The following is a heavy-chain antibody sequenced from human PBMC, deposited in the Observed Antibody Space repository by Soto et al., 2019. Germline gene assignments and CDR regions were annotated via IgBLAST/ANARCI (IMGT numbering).Heavy chain of an antibody. Sequence: GGSLRLSCAASGFTFSSYGMHWVRQAPGKGLEWVAVIWYDGSNKYYADSVKGRFTISRDNSKNTLYLQMNSLRAEDTAVYYCAREGEMATLSLALDYWGPGTLVTLAS. CDR3: AREGEMATLSLALDY. CDR2: IWYDGSNK. CDR1: GFTFSSYG. J-gene: IGHJ4*02. V-gene: IGHV3-33*01. D-gene: IGHD5-12*01.